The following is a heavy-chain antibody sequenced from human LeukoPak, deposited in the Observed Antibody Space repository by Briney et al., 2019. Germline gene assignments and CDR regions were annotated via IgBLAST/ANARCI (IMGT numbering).Heavy chain of an antibody. CDR1: GYTFTSYD. J-gene: IGHJ4*02. CDR3: ARAPVIAAAGTYFDY. CDR2: MNPNSGNT. V-gene: IGHV1-8*01. D-gene: IGHD6-13*01. Sequence: ASVEVSCKASGYTFTSYDVNWVRQATGQGLEWMGWMNPNSGNTGYAQKFQGRVTMTRNTSISTAYMELSSLRSEDTAVYYCARAPVIAAAGTYFDYWGQGTLVTVSS.